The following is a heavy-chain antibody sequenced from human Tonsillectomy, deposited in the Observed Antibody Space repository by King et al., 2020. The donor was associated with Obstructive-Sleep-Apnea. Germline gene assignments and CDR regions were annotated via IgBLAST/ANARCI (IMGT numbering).Heavy chain of an antibody. CDR2: IPYDGSNK. CDR1: GFTFSSYA. V-gene: IGHV3-30*04. D-gene: IGHD3-22*01. J-gene: IGHJ5*02. Sequence: QLVQSGGGVVQPGRSLRLSCAASGFTFSSYAMHWVRQAPGKGLEWVAVIPYDGSNKYYEDSVKGRFTISRDNSKNTLYLQMNSLRAEDTAVYYCAGQEYYYDSSGYYEWFDPWGQGTLVTVSS. CDR3: AGQEYYYDSSGYYEWFDP.